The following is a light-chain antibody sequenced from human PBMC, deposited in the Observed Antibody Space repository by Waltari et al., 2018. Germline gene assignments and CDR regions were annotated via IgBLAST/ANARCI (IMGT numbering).Light chain of an antibody. CDR1: QTISSNY. CDR2: AAS. V-gene: IGKV3-20*01. J-gene: IGKJ1*01. CDR3: HNYGGSVWT. Sequence: EVVLTQSPGTLSLSPGERATLSCRASQTISSNYLAWYQQKPGQAPRLFIYAASRRATGIPDRFSGSVSGTDFTLTITRLEPEDFAVYFCHNYGGSVWTFGQGTKVEVK.